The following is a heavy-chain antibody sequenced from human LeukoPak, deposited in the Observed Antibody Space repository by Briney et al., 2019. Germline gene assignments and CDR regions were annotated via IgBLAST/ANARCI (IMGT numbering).Heavy chain of an antibody. CDR2: ISHSGST. D-gene: IGHD1-1*01. V-gene: IGHV4-34*01. CDR3: ARRGRDGYNSDRFDY. J-gene: IGHJ4*02. CDR1: GGSFSGYY. Sequence: SETLSLTCAVYGGSFSGYYWSWIRQPPGKGLEWIGEISHSGSTNYNPSLKSRVTISVDTSKNQFSLKLSSVTAADTAVYYCARRGRDGYNSDRFDYWGQGTLVTVSS.